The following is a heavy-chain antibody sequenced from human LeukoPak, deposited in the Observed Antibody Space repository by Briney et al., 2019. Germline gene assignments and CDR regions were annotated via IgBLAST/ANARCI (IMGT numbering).Heavy chain of an antibody. Sequence: GGSLRLSCAASGFTFSGSAMHWVRQASGKGLEWVGRIRSKANSYATAYAASVKGRFTISRDDSKNTAYLQMNSLKTEDTAVYYCTRHGGDYYDSSGYPINWGQGTLVTVSS. D-gene: IGHD3-22*01. J-gene: IGHJ4*02. CDR2: IRSKANSYAT. V-gene: IGHV3-73*01. CDR1: GFTFSGSA. CDR3: TRHGGDYYDSSGYPIN.